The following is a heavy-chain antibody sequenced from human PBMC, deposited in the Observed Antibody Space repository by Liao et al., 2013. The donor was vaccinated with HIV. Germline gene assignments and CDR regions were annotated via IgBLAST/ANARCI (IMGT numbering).Heavy chain of an antibody. CDR1: GGSISSSIYY. Sequence: QLQLQESGPGLVKPSGTLSLTCTVSGGSISSSIYYWAWIRQPPGKGLEWIGCVHNSGTTYYNPSLKSRATISLDTSRNRFSLRLTSVTAADTAVYYCARDMGSLGMGVDYWGRGTLVTVAS. D-gene: IGHD7-27*01. CDR2: VHNSGTT. V-gene: IGHV4-39*07. CDR3: ARDMGSLGMGVDY. J-gene: IGHJ4*02.